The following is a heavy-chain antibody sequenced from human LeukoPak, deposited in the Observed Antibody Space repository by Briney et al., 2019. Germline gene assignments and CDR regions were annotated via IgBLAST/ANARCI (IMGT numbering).Heavy chain of an antibody. J-gene: IGHJ5*02. CDR2: IFYSGST. D-gene: IGHD3-22*01. Sequence: PSETLSLTGTVSGGSITTYYWSWIRQPPGKGLEWIGYIFYSGSTAYNPSLKSRVTMSVDTSENQFSLKLSSVTAADTAVYYCARDRYYDSTGYNFFDPWGQGALVTVSS. CDR3: ARDRYYDSTGYNFFDP. V-gene: IGHV4-59*01. CDR1: GGSITTYY.